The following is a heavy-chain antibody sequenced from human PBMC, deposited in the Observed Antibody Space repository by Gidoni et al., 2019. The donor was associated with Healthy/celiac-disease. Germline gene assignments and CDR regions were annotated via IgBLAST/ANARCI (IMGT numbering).Heavy chain of an antibody. CDR1: GFTFSSYD. Sequence: EVQLVESGGGLVQPGGSLRLSCAASGFTFSSYDMHWVRQATGKGLEWVSAIGTAGDPYYPGSVKGRFTISRENAKNSLYLQMNSLRAGDTAVYYCARGMGLRCSGGSCHDAFDIWGQGTMVTVSS. D-gene: IGHD2-15*01. CDR2: IGTAGDP. J-gene: IGHJ3*02. CDR3: ARGMGLRCSGGSCHDAFDI. V-gene: IGHV3-13*05.